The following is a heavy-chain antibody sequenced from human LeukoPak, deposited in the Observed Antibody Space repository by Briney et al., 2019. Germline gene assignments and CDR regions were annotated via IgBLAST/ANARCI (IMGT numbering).Heavy chain of an antibody. J-gene: IGHJ6*03. CDR3: ARVGWGSNYYYYYMDV. D-gene: IGHD2-21*01. CDR2: IIPIFGTA. V-gene: IGHV1-69*05. CDR1: GGTFSSYA. Sequence: SVKVSCKASGGTFSSYAISWVRQAPGQGLEWMGRIIPIFGTANYAQKFQGRVTITTDESTSTAYMELSSLRSEDAAVYYCARVGWGSNYYYYYMDVWGRGTLVTVSS.